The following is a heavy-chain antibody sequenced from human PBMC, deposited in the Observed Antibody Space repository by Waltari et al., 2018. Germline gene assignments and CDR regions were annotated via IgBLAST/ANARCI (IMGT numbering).Heavy chain of an antibody. Sequence: QVQLVQSGAEVKKPGYSVKVSCKASGGTFSSYAISWVRQAPGQGLEWMGGIIPIFGTANYAQKFQGRVTITADESTSTAYMELSSLRSEDTAVYYCARASGGDIVVVPAAPLGLDVWGQGTTVTVSS. V-gene: IGHV1-69*01. J-gene: IGHJ6*02. CDR2: IIPIFGTA. D-gene: IGHD2-2*01. CDR1: GGTFSSYA. CDR3: ARASGGDIVVVPAAPLGLDV.